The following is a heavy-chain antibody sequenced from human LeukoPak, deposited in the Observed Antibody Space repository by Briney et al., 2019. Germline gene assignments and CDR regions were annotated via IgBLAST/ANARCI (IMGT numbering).Heavy chain of an antibody. CDR2: ISGSGDST. Sequence: GGSLRLSCAASGFTFSSYAMSWVRQAPGKGLEWVSAISGSGDSTYYADSVKGRFTISRDNSKNTLYLQMNSLRAEDTAVYYCAKMGDCSSTSCPPLPYYYYGMDVWGKGTTVTVSS. CDR3: AKMGDCSSTSCPPLPYYYYGMDV. CDR1: GFTFSSYA. J-gene: IGHJ6*04. V-gene: IGHV3-23*01. D-gene: IGHD2-2*01.